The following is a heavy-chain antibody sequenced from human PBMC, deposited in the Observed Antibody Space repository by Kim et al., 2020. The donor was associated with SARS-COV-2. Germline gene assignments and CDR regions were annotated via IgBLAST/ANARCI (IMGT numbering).Heavy chain of an antibody. CDR2: IYYSGST. J-gene: IGHJ4*02. Sequence: SETLSLTCTVSGGSISSSSYYWGWIRQPPGKGLEWIGSIYYSGSTYYNPSLKSRVTISVDTSKNQFSLKLSSVTAADTAVYYCARHAYSSGWNKLDDWGQGTLVTVSS. CDR3: ARHAYSSGWNKLDD. V-gene: IGHV4-39*01. CDR1: GGSISSSSYY. D-gene: IGHD6-19*01.